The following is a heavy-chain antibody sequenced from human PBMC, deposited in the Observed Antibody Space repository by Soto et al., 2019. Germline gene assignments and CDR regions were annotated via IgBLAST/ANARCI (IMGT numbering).Heavy chain of an antibody. D-gene: IGHD6-6*01. CDR3: ASSSIVPPHYFDY. J-gene: IGHJ4*02. V-gene: IGHV4-59*08. CDR1: GGSISSYY. Sequence: SETLSLTCTVSGGSISSYYWSWIRQPPGKGLEWIGYIYYSGSTNYNPSLKSRVTISVDTSKNQFSLKLSSVTAADTAVYYCASSSIVPPHYFDYWGQGTLVTVSS. CDR2: IYYSGST.